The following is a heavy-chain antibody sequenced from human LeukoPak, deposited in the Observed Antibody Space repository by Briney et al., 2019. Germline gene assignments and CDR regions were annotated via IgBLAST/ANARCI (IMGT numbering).Heavy chain of an antibody. CDR3: AREIGLIFFDY. J-gene: IGHJ4*02. D-gene: IGHD3-3*01. V-gene: IGHV4-39*07. CDR2: IYYSGST. CDR1: GGYISSSSYY. Sequence: SETLSLTCTDSGGYISSSSYYWGWIRQPPGKGLEWIGSIYYSGSTYYNPSLKSRVTISVDTSKNQFSLKLSSVTAADTAVYYCAREIGLIFFDYWGQGTLVTVSS.